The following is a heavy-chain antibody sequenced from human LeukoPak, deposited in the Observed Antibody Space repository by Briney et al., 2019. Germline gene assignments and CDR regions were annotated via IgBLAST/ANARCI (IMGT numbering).Heavy chain of an antibody. CDR3: ANHYYGNGGYYPWYFDL. V-gene: IGHV4-39*01. J-gene: IGHJ2*01. CDR1: GGSISSSNYY. Sequence: SETLSLTCTVSGGSISSSNYYRGWIRQPPGKGLEWIGSIYYSGGTYYNPSLKSRVSISVDTSKNQFSLKLSSVTAADTAVYYCANHYYGNGGYYPWYFDLWGRGTLVTVSS. CDR2: IYYSGGT. D-gene: IGHD3-22*01.